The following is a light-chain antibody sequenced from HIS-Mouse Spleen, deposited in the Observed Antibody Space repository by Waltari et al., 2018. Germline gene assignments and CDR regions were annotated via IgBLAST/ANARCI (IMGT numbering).Light chain of an antibody. CDR2: EVS. V-gene: IGLV2-14*01. CDR1: SSDVGGYNY. J-gene: IGLJ3*02. CDR3: SSYTSSSTLV. Sequence: QSALTQPASVSGSPGPSITISCTGTSSDVGGYNYVPWYQQHPGKAPKLMIYEVSNRPSGVSNRFSGSKSGNTASLTISGLQAEDEADYYCSSYTSSSTLVFGGGTKLTVL.